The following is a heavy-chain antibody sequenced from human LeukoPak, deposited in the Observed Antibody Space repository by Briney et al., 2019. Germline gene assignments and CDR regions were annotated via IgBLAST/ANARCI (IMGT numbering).Heavy chain of an antibody. Sequence: ASVKVSCKASGYTFTSYDINWVRQATGQGLEWMGWMNPNSGNTGYAQKFQGRVTMTRNTSISTAYMELSSLRSEDTAVYYCARGGKYSSSWYRDYNWFDPWGQGTLVSVCS. CDR3: ARGGKYSSSWYRDYNWFDP. CDR2: MNPNSGNT. D-gene: IGHD6-13*01. CDR1: GYTFTSYD. J-gene: IGHJ5*02. V-gene: IGHV1-8*01.